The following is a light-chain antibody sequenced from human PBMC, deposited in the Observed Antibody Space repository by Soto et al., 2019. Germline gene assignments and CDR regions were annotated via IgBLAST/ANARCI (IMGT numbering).Light chain of an antibody. CDR2: AAS. CDR3: QQSYSAPL. J-gene: IGKJ3*01. V-gene: IGKV1-39*01. Sequence: DIQMTQSPSSLSASVEDRVTITCRASQSISSYLNWYQQKPGKAPKLLIYAASSLQSGVPSRFSGSGSGTDFTLTISSLQPEDFATYYCQQSYSAPLFGPGTKVDIK. CDR1: QSISSY.